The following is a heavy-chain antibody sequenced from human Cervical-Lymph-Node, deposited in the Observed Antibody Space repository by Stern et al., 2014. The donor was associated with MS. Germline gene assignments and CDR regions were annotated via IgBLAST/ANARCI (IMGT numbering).Heavy chain of an antibody. J-gene: IGHJ4*02. Sequence: DQLVESGGGVVQPGRSLRLSCAASGFSFSTYGMHWVRQAPGKGLEWVAVIWYDGSEKYYVDSVKGRFTISRDNSKNTLYLQMNSLRVEDTAVYYCARPQKYCSGGSCYDWGFDYWGQGTLVTVSS. V-gene: IGHV3-33*01. CDR2: IWYDGSEK. CDR3: ARPQKYCSGGSCYDWGFDY. D-gene: IGHD2-15*01. CDR1: GFSFSTYG.